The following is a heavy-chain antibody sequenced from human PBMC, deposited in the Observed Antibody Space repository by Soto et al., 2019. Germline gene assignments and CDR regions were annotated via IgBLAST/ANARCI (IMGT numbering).Heavy chain of an antibody. CDR2: IYYSEST. Sequence: LETLSLTCTVSGGSISSYYWSWIRQPPGKGLKWIGYIYYSESTNCNPSPKGRVTISVDTSKNQFSLKMSSVTAADTAVYYCARHGKLGYCSSTSCLRYYYYYMDVWGKGTTVT. V-gene: IGHV4-59*08. CDR3: ARHGKLGYCSSTSCLRYYYYYMDV. CDR1: GGSISSYY. D-gene: IGHD2-2*01. J-gene: IGHJ6*03.